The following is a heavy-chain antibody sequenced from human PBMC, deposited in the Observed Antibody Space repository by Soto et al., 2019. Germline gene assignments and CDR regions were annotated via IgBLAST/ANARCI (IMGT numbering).Heavy chain of an antibody. J-gene: IGHJ6*03. CDR2: TYYRSKWYN. CDR3: ARVPGIASSSSYNYYYYMDV. Sequence: SPTLSPPCAISGDSVSSNSAAWNWIRQSPSRGLEWLGRTYYRSKWYNDYAVSVKSRITINPDTSKNQFSLQLNSVTPEDTAVYYCARVPGIASSSSYNYYYYMDVWGKGTTVTVSS. D-gene: IGHD6-6*01. CDR1: GDSVSSNSAA. V-gene: IGHV6-1*01.